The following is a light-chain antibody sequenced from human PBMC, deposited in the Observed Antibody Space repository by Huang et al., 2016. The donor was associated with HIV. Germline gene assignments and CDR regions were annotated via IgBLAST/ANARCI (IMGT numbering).Light chain of an antibody. Sequence: EIVLTQSPATLSVSLGERATLSCRASRNITTNLAWYQQIPGQGPRLLVYGASTRDTVVPARFSGSGSGTEFALTISSLQSQDSAIYYCHQYNDWPPELTFGGGTRVEI. J-gene: IGKJ4*01. CDR2: GAS. CDR1: RNITTN. V-gene: IGKV3-15*01. CDR3: HQYNDWPPELT.